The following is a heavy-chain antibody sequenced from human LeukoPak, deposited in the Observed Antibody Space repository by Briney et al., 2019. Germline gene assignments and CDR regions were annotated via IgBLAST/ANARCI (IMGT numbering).Heavy chain of an antibody. CDR2: TYYRSKWYN. V-gene: IGHV6-1*01. CDR3: ARDLSYYDTLTGYYTSWFDP. CDR1: GDSVSSNSAA. J-gene: IGHJ5*02. D-gene: IGHD3-9*01. Sequence: SQTLSLTCAISGDSVSSNSAAWNWLRQSPSRGLERLGRTYYRSKWYNDYAVSVKSRITINPDTSKNQFSLQLNSVTPEDTAVYYCARDLSYYDTLTGYYTSWFDPWGQGTLVTVSS.